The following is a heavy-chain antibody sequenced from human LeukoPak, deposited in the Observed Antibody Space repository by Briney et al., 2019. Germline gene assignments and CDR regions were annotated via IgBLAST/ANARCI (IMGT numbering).Heavy chain of an antibody. J-gene: IGHJ4*02. V-gene: IGHV3-74*01. D-gene: IGHD3-3*01. CDR2: INSDGSST. CDR3: ASLDFWSGPDY. Sequence: GGSLRLSCAASGFTFSSYWMHWVRQAPGKGLVWVSRINSDGSSTSYADSVKGRFTISRDNAKNTLYLQMNSLRAEDTAVYYCASLDFWSGPDYWGQGTLVTVSS. CDR1: GFTFSSYW.